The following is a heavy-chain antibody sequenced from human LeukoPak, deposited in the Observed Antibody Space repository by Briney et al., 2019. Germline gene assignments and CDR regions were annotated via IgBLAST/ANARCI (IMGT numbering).Heavy chain of an antibody. Sequence: SETLSLTCAVYGGSFSGYYWSWIRQPPGKGLEWIGEINHSGSTNYNPSLKSRVTISVDTSKNQFSLKLSSVTAADTAVYYCASCGYSGYELDYWGQGTLVTVSS. J-gene: IGHJ4*02. V-gene: IGHV4-34*01. D-gene: IGHD5-12*01. CDR1: GGSFSGYY. CDR2: INHSGST. CDR3: ASCGYSGYELDY.